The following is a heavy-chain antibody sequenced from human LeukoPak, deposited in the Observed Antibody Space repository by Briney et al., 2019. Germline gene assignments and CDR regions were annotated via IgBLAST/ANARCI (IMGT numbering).Heavy chain of an antibody. V-gene: IGHV3-21*04. CDR2: ISSSSSYI. J-gene: IGHJ6*02. CDR1: GFTFSSYS. CDR3: AKAGGSGSYSSYGMDV. Sequence: GGSLRLSCAASGFTFSSYSMNWVRQAPGKGLEWVSSISSSSSYIYYADSVKGRFTISRDNAKNSLYLQMNSLRAEDTAVYYCAKAGGSGSYSSYGMDVWGQGTTVTVSS. D-gene: IGHD3-10*01.